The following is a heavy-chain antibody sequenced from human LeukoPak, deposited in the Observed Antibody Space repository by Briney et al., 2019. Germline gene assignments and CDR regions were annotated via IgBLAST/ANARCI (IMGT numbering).Heavy chain of an antibody. D-gene: IGHD2-2*01. CDR3: ARNWDCSSTSCSPFWFDP. CDR2: INTNTGNP. CDR1: GGTFSSYA. Sequence: ASVKVSCKASGGTFSSYAISWVRQAPGQGLEWMGWINTNTGNPTYAQGFTGRFVFSLDTSVSTAYLQISSLKAEDTAVYYCARNWDCSSTSCSPFWFDPWGQGTLVTVSS. V-gene: IGHV7-4-1*02. J-gene: IGHJ5*02.